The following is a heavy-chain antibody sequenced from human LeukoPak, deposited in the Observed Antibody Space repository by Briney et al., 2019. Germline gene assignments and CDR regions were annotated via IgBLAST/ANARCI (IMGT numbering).Heavy chain of an antibody. J-gene: IGHJ5*02. V-gene: IGHV4-34*01. Sequence: SETLSLTCAVYGGSFSGYYWSWIRQPPGKGLEWIGEINHSGSTNYNPSLESRVTISVDTSKNQFSLKLSSVTAADTAVYYCARGSARYTLAARHSYNWFDPWGQGTLVTVSS. D-gene: IGHD6-6*01. CDR3: ARGSARYTLAARHSYNWFDP. CDR1: GGSFSGYY. CDR2: INHSGST.